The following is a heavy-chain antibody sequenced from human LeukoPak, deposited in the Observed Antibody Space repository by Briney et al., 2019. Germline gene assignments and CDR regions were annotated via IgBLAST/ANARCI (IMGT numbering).Heavy chain of an antibody. CDR3: ASAGYSSGWYQGEYFQH. D-gene: IGHD6-19*01. V-gene: IGHV3-33*01. J-gene: IGHJ1*01. Sequence: GRSLRLSCAASGFTFSSYGMHWVRQAPSKGLEWVAVIWYDGSNKYYADSVKGRFTISRDNSKNTLYLQMNSLRAEDTAVYYCASAGYSSGWYQGEYFQHWGQGTLVTVSS. CDR2: IWYDGSNK. CDR1: GFTFSSYG.